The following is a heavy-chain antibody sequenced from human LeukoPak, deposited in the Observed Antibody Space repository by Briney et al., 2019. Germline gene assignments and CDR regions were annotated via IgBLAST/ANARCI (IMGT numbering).Heavy chain of an antibody. CDR3: AREPRLNYYDSSGLDY. Sequence: SETLSLTCTVSGGSISSGGYYWSWIRQHPGKGLEWIGYIYYSGSTYYNPSLKSRVTISVDTPKNQFSLKLSSVTAADTAVYYCAREPRLNYYDSSGLDYWGQGTLVTVSS. V-gene: IGHV4-31*03. J-gene: IGHJ4*02. CDR1: GGSISSGGYY. CDR2: IYYSGST. D-gene: IGHD3-22*01.